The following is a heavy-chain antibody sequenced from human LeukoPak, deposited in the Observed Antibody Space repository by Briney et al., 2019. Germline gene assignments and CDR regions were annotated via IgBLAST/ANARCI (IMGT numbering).Heavy chain of an antibody. Sequence: PSETLSLTCTVSGGSISSYYWSWIRQPAGKGLEWIGRIYTSGSTNYNPSLKSRVTMSVDTSKSQFSLKLSSVTAADTAVYYCARDRDYGGNSVHYFDYWGQGTLVTVSS. CDR2: IYTSGST. CDR3: ARDRDYGGNSVHYFDY. J-gene: IGHJ4*02. D-gene: IGHD4-23*01. CDR1: GGSISSYY. V-gene: IGHV4-4*07.